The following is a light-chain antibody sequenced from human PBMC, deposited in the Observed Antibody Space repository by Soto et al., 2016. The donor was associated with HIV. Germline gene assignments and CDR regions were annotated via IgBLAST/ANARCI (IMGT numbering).Light chain of an antibody. Sequence: DIVMTQSPLSLPVTPGEPASISCRSSQSLLHRNGYDYLNWYLQKPGQSPQLLIYLGSNRASGVPDRFSGSGTGTDFTLKITRVEADDVGVYYCMQTLQTQFTFGQGTKLEIK. CDR1: QSLLHRNGYDY. CDR3: MQTLQTQFT. V-gene: IGKV2-28*01. J-gene: IGKJ2*01. CDR2: LGS.